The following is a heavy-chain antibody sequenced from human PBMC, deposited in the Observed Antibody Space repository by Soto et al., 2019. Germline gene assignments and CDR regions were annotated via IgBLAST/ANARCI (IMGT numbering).Heavy chain of an antibody. CDR2: IRKKVHGYTT. V-gene: IGHV3-72*01. Sequence: GGSPKLSFAAYGIIFSDYDMDSGRQAPGKGPDWVGRIRKKVHGYTTEYAASVKGRFTISRDDLEKSLYLQMFSLKTDDTAVYYCTRGYPSFDICGQGTMVTVSS. CDR1: GIIFSDYD. CDR3: TRGYPSFDI. J-gene: IGHJ3*02. D-gene: IGHD1-1*01.